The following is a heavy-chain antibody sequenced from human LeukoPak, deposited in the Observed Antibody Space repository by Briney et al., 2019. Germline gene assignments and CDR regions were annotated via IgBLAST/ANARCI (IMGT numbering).Heavy chain of an antibody. D-gene: IGHD3-10*01. CDR1: GYTFTGYY. J-gene: IGHJ4*02. CDR2: INPNSGGT. V-gene: IGHV1-2*06. Sequence: GASVKVPCKASGYTFTGYYMHWVRQAPGQGLEWMGRINPNSGGTNYAQKFRGRVTMTRDTSISTAYMELSRLRSDDTAVYYCASFSNYGSGSYYTHDYWGQGTLVTVSS. CDR3: ASFSNYGSGSYYTHDY.